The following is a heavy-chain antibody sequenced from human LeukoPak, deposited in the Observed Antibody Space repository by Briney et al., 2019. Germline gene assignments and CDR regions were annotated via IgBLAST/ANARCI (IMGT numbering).Heavy chain of an antibody. V-gene: IGHV1-69*06. CDR3: ARDGYSSSWYGFDY. J-gene: IGHJ4*02. CDR1: GGTFSSYA. CDR2: IIPIFGTA. D-gene: IGHD6-13*01. Sequence: ASVTVSCKASGGTFSSYAISWVRQAPGQGLEWMGGIIPIFGTANYAQKFQGRVTITADKSTSTAYMELSSLRSEDTAVYYCARDGYSSSWYGFDYWGQGTLVTVSS.